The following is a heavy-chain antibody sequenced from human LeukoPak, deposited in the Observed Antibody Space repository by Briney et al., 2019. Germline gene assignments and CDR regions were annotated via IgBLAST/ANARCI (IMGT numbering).Heavy chain of an antibody. V-gene: IGHV3-23*05. Sequence: LGPTPGKGVAWVSSIDRCGCNTNYADSVRSRFTISRDNSKNTLYLQRNSLRAEDTAVYYCGRDPNGDYVGAFEFWGQGTLVSVSS. CDR2: IDRCGCNT. D-gene: IGHD4-17*01. J-gene: IGHJ3*01. CDR3: GRDPNGDYVGAFEF.